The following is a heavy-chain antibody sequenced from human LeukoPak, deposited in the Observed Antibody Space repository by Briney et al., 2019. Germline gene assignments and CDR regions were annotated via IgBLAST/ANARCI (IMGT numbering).Heavy chain of an antibody. V-gene: IGHV1-18*01. CDR2: ISAHNGNT. D-gene: IGHD6-6*01. Sequence: ASVKVSCKASGYTFTSYGISWVRQAPGQGLEWMGWISAHNGNTNYAQKLQGRVTMTTDTSTSTAYMELRSLRSDDTAVYYCARGFWDSSSSGFDYWGQGTLVTVSS. CDR1: GYTFTSYG. CDR3: ARGFWDSSSSGFDY. J-gene: IGHJ4*02.